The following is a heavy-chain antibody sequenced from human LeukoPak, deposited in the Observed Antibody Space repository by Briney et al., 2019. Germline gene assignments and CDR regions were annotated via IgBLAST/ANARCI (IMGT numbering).Heavy chain of an antibody. V-gene: IGHV3-33*06. J-gene: IGHJ4*02. CDR1: GFTFSSYG. D-gene: IGHD3-16*01. Sequence: GSLRLSCAASGFTFSSYGMHWVRQAPGKGLEWVAVIWYDGSNKYYADSVKGRFTISRDNSKNTLYLQMNSLRAEDTAVYYCAKDPNSNYDYVWGSFGFDYWGQGTLVTVSS. CDR3: AKDPNSNYDYVWGSFGFDY. CDR2: IWYDGSNK.